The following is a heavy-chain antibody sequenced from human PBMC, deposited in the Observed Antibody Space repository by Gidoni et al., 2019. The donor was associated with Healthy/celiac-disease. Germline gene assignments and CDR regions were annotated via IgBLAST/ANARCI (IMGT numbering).Heavy chain of an antibody. CDR3: ARQGRGLDAFDI. Sequence: QVQLQESGPGLVKPSETLSLTCTVSGGSISRYYWSWIRQPPGKGLEWIGYIYYSGRTNYNPSLKSRVTISVDTSKNQFSLKLSSVTAADTAVYYCARQGRGLDAFDIWGQGTMVTVSS. CDR2: IYYSGRT. CDR1: GGSISRYY. J-gene: IGHJ3*02. D-gene: IGHD3-10*01. V-gene: IGHV4-59*08.